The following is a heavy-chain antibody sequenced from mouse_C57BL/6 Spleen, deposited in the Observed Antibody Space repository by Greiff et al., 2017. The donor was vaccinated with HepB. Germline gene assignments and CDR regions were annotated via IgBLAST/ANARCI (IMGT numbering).Heavy chain of an antibody. CDR2: INPNYGTT. CDR3: VNYDYDGASSFAY. D-gene: IGHD2-4*01. V-gene: IGHV1-39*01. CDR1: GYSFTDYN. Sequence: VQLKESGPELVKPGASVKISCKASGYSFTDYNMNWVKQSNGKSLEWIGVINPNYGTTSYNQKFKGKATLTVDQSSSTAYMQLNSLTSEDSAVYYCVNYDYDGASSFAYWGQGTLVTVSA. J-gene: IGHJ3*01.